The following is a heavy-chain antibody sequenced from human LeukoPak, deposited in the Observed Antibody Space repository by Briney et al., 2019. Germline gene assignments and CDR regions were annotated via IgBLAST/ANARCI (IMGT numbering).Heavy chain of an antibody. J-gene: IGHJ4*02. V-gene: IGHV3-23*01. CDR1: GITFSSYA. Sequence: GGSLRLSCAASGITFSSYAMSWVRQAPGKGLEWVSPISDSGGGTYYADSVKGRFTISRDNSKNTLYLQMNSLRAEDTAVYYCAKDAGRSGEELFDYWGQGTLVTVSS. CDR3: AKDAGRSGEELFDY. D-gene: IGHD6-19*01. CDR2: ISDSGGGT.